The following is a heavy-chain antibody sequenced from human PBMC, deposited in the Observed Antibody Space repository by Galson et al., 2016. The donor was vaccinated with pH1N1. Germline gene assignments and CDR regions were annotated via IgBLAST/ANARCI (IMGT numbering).Heavy chain of an antibody. Sequence: SLRLSCAASGFSFSAYAMNWVRQAPGKRPEWVSVISGSGENTMYADSVKGRFTISRDTSKTTTFLQMDKLRAEDTAVYYCAKSGRTARQILAPRDGMDVWGQGTTVTVS. D-gene: IGHD1-14*01. CDR1: GFSFSAYA. CDR2: ISGSGENT. CDR3: AKSGRTARQILAPRDGMDV. J-gene: IGHJ6*02. V-gene: IGHV3-23*01.